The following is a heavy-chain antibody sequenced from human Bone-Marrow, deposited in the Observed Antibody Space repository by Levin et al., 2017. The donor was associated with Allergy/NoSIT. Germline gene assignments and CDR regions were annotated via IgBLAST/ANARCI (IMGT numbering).Heavy chain of an antibody. CDR1: GFTFSNYG. Sequence: HPGGSLRLSCSASGFTFSNYGMFWVRQAPGKGLEYVAAINSNGGTTAYADSVKGRFTMSRDNSASTLFLQMTSLRLEDSGVYYCVKVARYRRPYDAFDVWGQGAQVAVSS. J-gene: IGHJ3*01. CDR3: VKVARYRRPYDAFDV. V-gene: IGHV3-64D*06. CDR2: INSNGGTT. D-gene: IGHD3-16*02.